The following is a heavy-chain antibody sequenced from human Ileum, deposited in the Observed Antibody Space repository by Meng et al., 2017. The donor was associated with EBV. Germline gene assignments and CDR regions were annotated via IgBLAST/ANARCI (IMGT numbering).Heavy chain of an antibody. CDR2: INTETGNP. J-gene: IGHJ4*02. V-gene: IGHV7-4-1*01. D-gene: IGHD3-10*01. CDR1: VCTFTNYS. CDR3: ARGSGTYYRTGQYHFDF. Sequence: GLWLKKPVASVKMSLKASVCTFTNYSMRWGRQAPGQGLEWMGWINTETGNPTYAQGFTGHFVFSLDTSVSTAYLQINLKAEDTAVYYCARGSGTYYRTGQYHFDFWGQGTLVTVSS.